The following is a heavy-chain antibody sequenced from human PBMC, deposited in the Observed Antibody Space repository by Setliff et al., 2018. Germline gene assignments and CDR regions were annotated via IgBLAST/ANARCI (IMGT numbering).Heavy chain of an antibody. Sequence: ASVKVSCKASGYTFSNYGIPWVRQAPGQGLEWMGWISAYTGNTKFAQKFQGRVTMTTDTSTSTAYLELRSLTSDDTAVYYCSKLVRYCTTTACQGASGAEFWGQGTLVTVSS. CDR2: ISAYTGNT. CDR3: SKLVRYCTTTACQGASGAEF. V-gene: IGHV1-18*01. J-gene: IGHJ4*02. D-gene: IGHD2-8*01. CDR1: GYTFSNYG.